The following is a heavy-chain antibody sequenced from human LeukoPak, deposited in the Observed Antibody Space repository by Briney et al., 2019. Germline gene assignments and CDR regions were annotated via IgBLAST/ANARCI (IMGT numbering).Heavy chain of an antibody. Sequence: GGSLRLSCSGSGFTFSSYEMNWVRQAPGKGLEWISFIDSGGSTIYYADSVKGRFTISRDNAKKSLYLQMNSLRVEDTAVYYCARDGILEWLLGWGQGTLVTVSS. J-gene: IGHJ4*02. CDR1: GFTFSSYE. CDR2: IDSGGSTI. V-gene: IGHV3-48*03. D-gene: IGHD3-3*01. CDR3: ARDGILEWLLG.